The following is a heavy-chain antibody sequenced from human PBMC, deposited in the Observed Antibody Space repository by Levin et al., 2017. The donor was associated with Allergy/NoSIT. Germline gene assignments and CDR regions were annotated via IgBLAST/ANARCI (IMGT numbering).Heavy chain of an antibody. V-gene: IGHV1-8*01. CDR3: ARGYGSGSQGWFDP. D-gene: IGHD3-10*01. J-gene: IGHJ5*02. CDR1: GYTFTAYD. CDR2: VHPNRGNT. Sequence: PGESLKISCKASGYTFTAYDINWVRQATGQGLEWMGWVHPNRGNTGYAQKFQGRATLTRNTSISTAYMELSNLRSEDTAVYYCARGYGSGSQGWFDPWGQGTLVTVSS.